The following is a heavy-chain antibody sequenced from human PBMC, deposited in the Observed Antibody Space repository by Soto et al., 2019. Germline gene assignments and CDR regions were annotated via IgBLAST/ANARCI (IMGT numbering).Heavy chain of an antibody. D-gene: IGHD3-3*01. V-gene: IGHV3-15*01. Sequence: GGSLRLSCAASGFTFSNAWMSWVRQAPGKGLEGVGRIKSKTDGGTTDYAAPVKGRFTISRDDSKNTLYLQMNSLKTEETAVYYCTTDRTLRRTTFGVVIILPVDWGQGTLVTVSS. J-gene: IGHJ4*02. CDR3: TTDRTLRRTTFGVVIILPVD. CDR2: IKSKTDGGTT. CDR1: GFTFSNAW.